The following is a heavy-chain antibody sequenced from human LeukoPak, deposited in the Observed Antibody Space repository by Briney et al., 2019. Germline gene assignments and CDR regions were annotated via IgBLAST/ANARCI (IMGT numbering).Heavy chain of an antibody. Sequence: GGSLRLSCATSGFTFSRYWMSWVRQAPGKGLEWVANIKKDGSAKYYVDSVKGRFTISRDNAKNSLYLQMNSLRAEDTAVYYCARDTGYCSSTSCYTAARAMDVWGKGTTVTVSS. J-gene: IGHJ6*04. CDR2: IKKDGSAK. V-gene: IGHV3-7*03. D-gene: IGHD2-2*02. CDR3: ARDTGYCSSTSCYTAARAMDV. CDR1: GFTFSRYW.